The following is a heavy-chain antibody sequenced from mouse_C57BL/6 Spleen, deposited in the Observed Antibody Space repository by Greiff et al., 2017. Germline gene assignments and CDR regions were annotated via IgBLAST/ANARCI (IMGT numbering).Heavy chain of an antibody. D-gene: IGHD1-1*01. CDR1: GFNFTGDY. Sequence: VQLQQSGAELVKPGASVKLSCTASGFNFTGDYMHWVKQRPGQGLEWIGWIDPANGGTEYDSKFQGKATITADTSSNTAYLQLSSLTSEDTAVYYWACSARFACWGQGTLVTVSA. CDR2: IDPANGGT. V-gene: IGHV14-4*01. J-gene: IGHJ3*01. CDR3: ACSARFAC.